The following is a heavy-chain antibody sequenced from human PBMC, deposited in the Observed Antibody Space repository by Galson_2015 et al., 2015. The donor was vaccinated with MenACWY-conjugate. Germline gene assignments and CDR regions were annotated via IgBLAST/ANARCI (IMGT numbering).Heavy chain of an antibody. CDR2: IKGDGSEI. CDR3: ARENTHNYAYAIDY. Sequence: SLRLSCAASGFTFGNYCMTWVRQAPGKGLEWVADIKGDGSEIWYVVSVKGRFTISRDNARYSLYLQMNSLRAEDTAVYYCARENTHNYAYAIDYWGQGSLVSVSS. D-gene: IGHD3-16*01. J-gene: IGHJ4*02. V-gene: IGHV3-7*03. CDR1: GFTFGNYC.